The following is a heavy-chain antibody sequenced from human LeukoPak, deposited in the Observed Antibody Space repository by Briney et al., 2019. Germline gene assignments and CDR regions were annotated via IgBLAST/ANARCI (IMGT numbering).Heavy chain of an antibody. Sequence: PSQTLSLTCTVSGGSISSGDYYWSWIRQPPGKGLEWIGYIYYSGSTYYNPSLKSRVTISVDTSKNQFSLKLSSVTAADTAVYYCAGSSEAAAHLLFDYWGQGTLVTVSS. CDR1: GGSISSGDYY. D-gene: IGHD2-2*01. J-gene: IGHJ4*02. CDR2: IYYSGST. V-gene: IGHV4-30-4*01. CDR3: AGSSEAAAHLLFDY.